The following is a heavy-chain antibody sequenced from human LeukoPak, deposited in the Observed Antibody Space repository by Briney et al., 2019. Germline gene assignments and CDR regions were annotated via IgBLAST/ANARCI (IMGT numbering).Heavy chain of an antibody. Sequence: ASVKVSCKASGYTFTSYGISWVRQAPGQGLEWMGWISAYIGNTNYAQKLQGRVTMTTDTSTSTAYMELRSLRSEDTAVYYCASPLRAYSYDFDYWGQGTLVTVSS. V-gene: IGHV1-18*01. D-gene: IGHD5-18*01. CDR2: ISAYIGNT. CDR3: ASPLRAYSYDFDY. CDR1: GYTFTSYG. J-gene: IGHJ4*02.